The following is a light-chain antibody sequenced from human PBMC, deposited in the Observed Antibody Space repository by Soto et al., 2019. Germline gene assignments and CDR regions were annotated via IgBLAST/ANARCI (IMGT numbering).Light chain of an antibody. J-gene: IGKJ2*04. V-gene: IGKV3-20*01. Sequence: EVVLTQSPGTLSLSPGERATLSCRASQSVNRSYLAWYQQQPGQAPRLLIYDTSTRATGIPDRFNGSGSGTDFTLTISRLEPEDFAVYYCQQYATSQCSFGQGTKVEI. CDR2: DTS. CDR1: QSVNRSY. CDR3: QQYATSQCS.